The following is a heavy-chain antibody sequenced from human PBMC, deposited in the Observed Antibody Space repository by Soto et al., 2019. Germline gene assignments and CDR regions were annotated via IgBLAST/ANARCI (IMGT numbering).Heavy chain of an antibody. Sequence: QVQLQESGPGLVKPSQTLSLTCTVSGGSISSGDYYWSWIRQPPGKGLEWIGYIYYSGSTYYNPSLKSRVITSVDTSKNQFSLKLSSVTAEDTAVYYCARILVDIVVYGMDVWGQGTTVTVSS. CDR3: ARILVDIVVYGMDV. CDR2: IYYSGST. CDR1: GGSISSGDYY. V-gene: IGHV4-30-4*01. J-gene: IGHJ6*02. D-gene: IGHD5-12*01.